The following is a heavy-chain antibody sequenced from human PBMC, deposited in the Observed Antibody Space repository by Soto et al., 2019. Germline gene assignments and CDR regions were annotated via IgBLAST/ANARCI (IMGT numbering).Heavy chain of an antibody. V-gene: IGHV2-5*02. CDR3: AHRRGIVVVQKGAFDY. CDR1: GFSLSTSGVG. CDR2: IYWDDDK. D-gene: IGHD2-2*01. J-gene: IGHJ4*02. Sequence: SGPTLVNPTQTLTLTCTFSGFSLSTSGVGVGWIRQPPGKALEWLALIYWDDDKRYSPSLKSRLTITKDTSKNQVVLTMTNMDHVDTATYYCAHRRGIVVVQKGAFDYWGQGTLVTVSS.